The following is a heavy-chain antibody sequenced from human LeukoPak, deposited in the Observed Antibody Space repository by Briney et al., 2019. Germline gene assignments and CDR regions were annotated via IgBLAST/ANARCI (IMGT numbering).Heavy chain of an antibody. CDR1: GGSISRGGYY. Sequence: SQTLSLTCTVSGGSISRGGYYWSWIRQHPGKGLEWIGYIYYSGSTYYNPSLKSRVTISVDTSKNQFSLKLSSVTAADTAVYYCARQPSYYCTNGVCYAGVLDYWGQGTLVTVSS. J-gene: IGHJ4*02. D-gene: IGHD2-8*01. CDR3: ARQPSYYCTNGVCYAGVLDY. V-gene: IGHV4-31*03. CDR2: IYYSGST.